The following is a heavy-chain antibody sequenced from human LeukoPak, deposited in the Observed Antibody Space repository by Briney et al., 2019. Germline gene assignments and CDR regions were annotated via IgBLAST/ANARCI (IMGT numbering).Heavy chain of an antibody. Sequence: GGSLRLSCAASGFTFSSYRMNWVRQAPGKGLEWVSYISSSSSTIYYADSVKGRFTISRDNAKNSLYLQMNSLRDEDTAVYYCARRHYDSSGYFVAPLDYWGQGTLVTVSS. CDR1: GFTFSSYR. D-gene: IGHD3-22*01. V-gene: IGHV3-48*02. CDR2: ISSSSSTI. J-gene: IGHJ4*02. CDR3: ARRHYDSSGYFVAPLDY.